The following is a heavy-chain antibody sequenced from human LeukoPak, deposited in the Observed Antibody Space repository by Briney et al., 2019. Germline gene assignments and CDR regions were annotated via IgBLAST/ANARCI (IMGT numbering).Heavy chain of an antibody. CDR3: ARGNDFDPTYNWFDP. V-gene: IGHV1-2*02. CDR2: INPNSGGT. CDR1: GYTFTGYY. Sequence: ASVKVSCKASGYTFTGYYMHWVRQAPGQGLEWMGWINPNSGGTNYAQKFQGRVTMTRDTSISTAYMELSRLRSDDTAVYYCARGNDFDPTYNWFDPWGQGTLVTVSS. J-gene: IGHJ5*02. D-gene: IGHD3-3*01.